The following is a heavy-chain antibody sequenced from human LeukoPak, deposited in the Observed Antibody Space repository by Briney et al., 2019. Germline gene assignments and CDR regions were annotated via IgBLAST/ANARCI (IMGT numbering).Heavy chain of an antibody. CDR3: ARFPPGIVGATGDAFDI. D-gene: IGHD1-26*01. J-gene: IGHJ3*02. V-gene: IGHV4-4*02. CDR1: GGSISSSNW. CDR2: IYHSGST. Sequence: SGTLSLTCSVSGGSISSSNWWSWVRQPPGKGLEWIGEIYHSGSTNCNPSLKSRVTISVDKSKNQFSLKLSSVTAADTAVYYCARFPPGIVGATGDAFDIWGQGTMVTVSS.